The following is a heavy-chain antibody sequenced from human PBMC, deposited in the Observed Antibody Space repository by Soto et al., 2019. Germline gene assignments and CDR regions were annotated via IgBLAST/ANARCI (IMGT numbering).Heavy chain of an antibody. CDR3: ARQPVRSGSSGNWFDP. J-gene: IGHJ5*02. D-gene: IGHD3-10*01. Sequence: ASVKVSCKASGYTFTSYYMHWVRQAPGRGLEWMGIINPSGGSTSYAQKFQGRVTMTRDTSTSTVYMELSSLRSEDTAVYYCARQPVRSGSSGNWFDPWGQGTLVTVSS. CDR2: INPSGGST. CDR1: GYTFTSYY. V-gene: IGHV1-46*01.